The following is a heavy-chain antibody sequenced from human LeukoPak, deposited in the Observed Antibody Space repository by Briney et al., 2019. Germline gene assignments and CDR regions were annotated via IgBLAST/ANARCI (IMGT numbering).Heavy chain of an antibody. CDR2: INPNNGGT. CDR3: ARDGDFWSGYYCDY. Sequence: GASVKVSCKASGYTFTGYYMHWVRQAPGQGLEGMGRINPNNGGTNYAQKFQGRVTMTRDTSISTAYMELSSLRSDDTAVYYCARDGDFWSGYYCDYWGQGTQVTVSS. D-gene: IGHD3-3*01. J-gene: IGHJ4*02. CDR1: GYTFTGYY. V-gene: IGHV1-2*06.